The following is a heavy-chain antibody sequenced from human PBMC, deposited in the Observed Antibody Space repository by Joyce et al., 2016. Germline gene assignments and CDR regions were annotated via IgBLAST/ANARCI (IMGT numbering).Heavy chain of an antibody. Sequence: QVQLQESGPGLVRPSQTLSLTCTVSGDSISRSDYFWNWIRQPPGKGLEWLGYILSGGNNYYNPSLASRLSVSRDTSKNQFSLILTSVTAADTAVYYCARGRGRGYGQGTQASTPNWFDSWGQGTLVTVSS. J-gene: IGHJ5*01. D-gene: IGHD3-22*01. V-gene: IGHV4-30-4*01. CDR3: ARGRGRGYGQGTQASTPNWFDS. CDR2: ILSGGNN. CDR1: GDSISRSDYF.